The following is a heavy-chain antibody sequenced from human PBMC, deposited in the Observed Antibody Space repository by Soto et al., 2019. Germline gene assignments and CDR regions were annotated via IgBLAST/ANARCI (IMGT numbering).Heavy chain of an antibody. CDR1: GGSISGSSDH. D-gene: IGHD1-20*01. V-gene: IGHV4-39*01. Sequence: SETICLTWCVAGGSISGSSDHRVWHHQFPGKWPEWIGSVFYSGFTSYNPSLESRVSVSVDTSKNQLSRKVSGVSAADTAVYYCATAEKGYNWNYFDHWGQGALVTVSS. CDR2: VFYSGFT. CDR3: ATAEKGYNWNYFDH. J-gene: IGHJ4*02.